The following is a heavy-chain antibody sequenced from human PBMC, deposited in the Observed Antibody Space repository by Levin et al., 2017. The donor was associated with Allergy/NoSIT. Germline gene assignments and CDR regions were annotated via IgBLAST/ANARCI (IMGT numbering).Heavy chain of an antibody. Sequence: ASVKVSCKASGYTFTSYYMHWVRQAPGQGLEWMGIINPSGGSTSYAQKFQGRVTMTRDTSTSTVYMELSSLRSEDTAVYYCARGAGCSSTSCGGPSDNWFDPWGQGTLVTVSS. V-gene: IGHV1-46*01. CDR2: INPSGGST. J-gene: IGHJ5*02. CDR3: ARGAGCSSTSCGGPSDNWFDP. D-gene: IGHD2-2*01. CDR1: GYTFTSYY.